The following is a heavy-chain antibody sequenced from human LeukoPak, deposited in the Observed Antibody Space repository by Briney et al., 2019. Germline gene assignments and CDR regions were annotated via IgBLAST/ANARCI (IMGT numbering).Heavy chain of an antibody. Sequence: GGSLRLSCAASGFTFSSYAMSWVRQAPGKGLEWVSVARGSGVSTYYADSVKGRFTISRDTSKNTVYLQMNSLRAEDTAVYYCAVFSGYDLDYLDYWGQGTLVTVSS. CDR2: ARGSGVST. V-gene: IGHV3-23*01. CDR3: AVFSGYDLDYLDY. CDR1: GFTFSSYA. J-gene: IGHJ4*02. D-gene: IGHD5-12*01.